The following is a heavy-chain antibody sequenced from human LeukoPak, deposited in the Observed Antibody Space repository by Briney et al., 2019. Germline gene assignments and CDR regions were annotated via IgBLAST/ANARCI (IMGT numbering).Heavy chain of an antibody. CDR3: ARQRWGTYGAYADFDD. Sequence: SETLSLTCTVSGGSLSGHYWSWIRQPPGKGLEWIGYIHYSGSTNYNPSLKSRASTSVDTSKNQFSLKLSSVTAADTAVYYCARQRWGTYGAYADFDDWGQGTLVTVSS. CDR1: GGSLSGHY. V-gene: IGHV4-59*08. CDR2: IHYSGST. J-gene: IGHJ4*02. D-gene: IGHD1-1*01.